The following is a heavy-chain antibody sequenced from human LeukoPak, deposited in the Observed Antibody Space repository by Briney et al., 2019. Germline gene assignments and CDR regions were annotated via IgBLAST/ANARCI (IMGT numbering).Heavy chain of an antibody. V-gene: IGHV4-39*01. CDR1: GGSISSSSYY. Sequence: SETLSLTRTVSGGSISSSSYYWGWIRQPPGKGLEWIGSIYYSGSTYYNPSLKSRVTISVDTSKNQFSLKLSSVTAADTTVYYCARHESDYDILTGPPYDWGQGTLVTVSS. CDR2: IYYSGST. D-gene: IGHD3-9*01. J-gene: IGHJ4*02. CDR3: ARHESDYDILTGPPYD.